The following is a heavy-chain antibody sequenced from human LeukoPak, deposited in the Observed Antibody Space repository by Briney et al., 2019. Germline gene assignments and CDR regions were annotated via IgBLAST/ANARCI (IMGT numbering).Heavy chain of an antibody. J-gene: IGHJ4*02. CDR1: GYTFTGYY. V-gene: IGHV1-2*02. CDR2: INPNSGGT. CDR3: ARSTYYYDSSGYSKYYFDY. Sequence: ASVKVSCKASGYTFTGYYMHWVRQAPGQGLEWMGWINPNSGGTNYAQKFQGRVTMTRDTSISTAYMELSRLRSDDTAVYYCARSTYYYDSSGYSKYYFDYWGQGTLVTVSS. D-gene: IGHD3-22*01.